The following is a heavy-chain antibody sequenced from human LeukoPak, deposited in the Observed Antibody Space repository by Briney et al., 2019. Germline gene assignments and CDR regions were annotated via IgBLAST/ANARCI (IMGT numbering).Heavy chain of an antibody. D-gene: IGHD3-10*01. CDR1: GFTFSRYA. V-gene: IGHV3-64D*06. J-gene: IGHJ4*02. CDR3: VKDFSSGSYFDY. Sequence: GGSLRLSCSASGFTFSRYAMHWVRQAPGKGLEYVSAISSNGGSTYYPDSVKGRFTISRDNSRNTLHLQMSSLRVEDTAVYYCVKDFSSGSYFDYWGQGTLVTVSS. CDR2: ISSNGGST.